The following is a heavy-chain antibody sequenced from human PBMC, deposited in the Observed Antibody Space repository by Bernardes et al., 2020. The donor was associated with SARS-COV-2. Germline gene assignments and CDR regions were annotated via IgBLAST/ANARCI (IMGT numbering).Heavy chain of an antibody. D-gene: IGHD1-1*01. CDR3: ATSRGRNQLIFTTFDS. CDR2: IIPSSGTT. J-gene: IGHJ4*02. Sequence: SVKVSCKTSGGIFSNYAVSWVRQAPGQGLEWMGGIIPSSGTTNYAQKLQGRITITADESPTAVSMALSNLTHADTAVYFCATSRGRNQLIFTTFDSWGQGTLVTVSS. CDR1: GGIFSNYA. V-gene: IGHV1-69*13.